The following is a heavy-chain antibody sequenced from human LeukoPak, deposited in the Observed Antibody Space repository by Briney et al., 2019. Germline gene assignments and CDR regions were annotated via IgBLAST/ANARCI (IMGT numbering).Heavy chain of an antibody. CDR1: GFTFSGYG. J-gene: IGHJ5*02. CDR2: ISYDGSDK. CDR3: ANKVDYGGHSWFDP. Sequence: GRSLRLSCAASGFTFSGYGMHWVRQAPGKGLEWVAVISYDGSDKYYADSVKGRFTISRDNSKNTLYLQMNSLRAEDTAVYYCANKVDYGGHSWFDPRGQGTLVTVSS. V-gene: IGHV3-30*18. D-gene: IGHD4-23*01.